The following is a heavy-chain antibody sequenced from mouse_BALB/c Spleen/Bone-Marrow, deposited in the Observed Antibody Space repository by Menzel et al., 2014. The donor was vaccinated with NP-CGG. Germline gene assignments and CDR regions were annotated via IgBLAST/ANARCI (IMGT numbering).Heavy chain of an antibody. CDR2: SRSKPNDYTN. Sequence: EVMLVESGGGLVQPGGSLRLSCATSGFTFSDIYMEWVRQPPGKRLEWIATSRSKPNDYTNEYSASVKGRFFVSRDTAQSILYHQKNAQRSEDAAIYYWKTDGGYGRDNWGQGTTLTVSS. D-gene: IGHD1-1*02. CDR1: GFTFSDIY. CDR3: KTDGGYGRDN. J-gene: IGHJ2*01. V-gene: IGHV7-1*02.